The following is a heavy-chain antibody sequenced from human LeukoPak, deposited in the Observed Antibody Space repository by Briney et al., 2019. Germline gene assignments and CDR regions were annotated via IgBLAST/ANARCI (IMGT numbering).Heavy chain of an antibody. Sequence: GGSLRLSCAVSGFTFDDYAMHWVRQVPGKGLEWVSGINWNSDSIGYAVRGRFTISRDNAKNSLYLHMNSLRVEDTALYYCVTNGGGDSGYGNFDYWGQGTLVTVSS. D-gene: IGHD5-12*01. CDR3: VTNGGGDSGYGNFDY. J-gene: IGHJ4*02. V-gene: IGHV3-9*01. CDR2: INWNSDSI. CDR1: GFTFDDYA.